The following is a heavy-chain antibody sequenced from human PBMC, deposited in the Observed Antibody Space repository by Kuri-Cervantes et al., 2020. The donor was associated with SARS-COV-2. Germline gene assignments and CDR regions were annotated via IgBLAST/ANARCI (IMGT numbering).Heavy chain of an antibody. Sequence: ASVKVSCKASGYTFSGYYMHWVRQAPGQGLEWMGWINPNSGGTNYAQKFQGRVTMTRGTSTTTAYMELSSLTSEDTAIYYCYCAPKEGFDSWGQGTLVTVSS. V-gene: IGHV1-2*02. D-gene: IGHD2-21*01. J-gene: IGHJ4*02. CDR3: YCAPKEGFDS. CDR2: INPNSGGT. CDR1: GYTFSGYY.